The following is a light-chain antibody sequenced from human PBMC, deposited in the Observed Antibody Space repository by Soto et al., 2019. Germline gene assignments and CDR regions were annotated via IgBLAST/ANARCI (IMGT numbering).Light chain of an antibody. V-gene: IGKV2-28*01. CDR3: MQGLQTPGT. Sequence: DIVITQSPLSLPVTPGEPASISCRSSQSLLHSNGYNYLDWYLQKPGQSPQLLIYLGSNRASGVPNRFSGSGSGTDFTLKITRVEADDVGAYYCMQGLQTPGTFGGGTKVDIK. J-gene: IGKJ4*01. CDR2: LGS. CDR1: QSLLHSNGYNY.